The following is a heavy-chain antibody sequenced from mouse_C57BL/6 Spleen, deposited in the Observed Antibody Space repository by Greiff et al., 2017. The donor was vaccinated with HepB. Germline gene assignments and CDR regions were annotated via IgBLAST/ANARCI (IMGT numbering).Heavy chain of an antibody. J-gene: IGHJ4*01. Sequence: SGPELVKPGASVKISCKASGYAFSSSWMNWVKQRPGKGLEWIGRIYPGDGDTNYNGKFKGKATLTADKSSSTAYMQLSSLTSEDSAVYFCARSGTAQAHYYAMDYWGQGTSVTVSS. CDR1: GYAFSSSW. CDR3: ARSGTAQAHYYAMDY. D-gene: IGHD3-2*02. CDR2: IYPGDGDT. V-gene: IGHV1-82*01.